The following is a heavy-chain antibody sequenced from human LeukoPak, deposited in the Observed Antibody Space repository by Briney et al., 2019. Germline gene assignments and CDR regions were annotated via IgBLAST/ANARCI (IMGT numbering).Heavy chain of an antibody. CDR2: ISGSGGST. J-gene: IGHJ4*02. V-gene: IGHV3-23*01. D-gene: IGHD3-22*01. CDR3: ASDTSGYLDRFDY. Sequence: PGGSLRLSCAASGFTFSSYATSWVRQAPGKGLEWVSVISGSGGSTYYADSVKGRFTISRDNSKNTLYLQMNSLSAEDTAVYYCASDTSGYLDRFDYWGQRTLVTVSS. CDR1: GFTFSSYA.